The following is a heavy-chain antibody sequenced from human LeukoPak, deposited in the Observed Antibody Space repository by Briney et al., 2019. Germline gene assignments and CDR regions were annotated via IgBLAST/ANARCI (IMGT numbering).Heavy chain of an antibody. CDR1: GGSISSGSYY. CDR2: IYTSGST. CDR3: ARGIVGATFDY. J-gene: IGHJ4*02. D-gene: IGHD1-26*01. Sequence: SETLSLTCTVSGGSISSGSYYWRWIRQPAGKGLEWIVRIYTSGSTNYNPSLKSRVTISVDTSKNQFSLKLSSVTAADTAVYYCARGIVGATFDYWGQGTLVTVSS. V-gene: IGHV4-61*02.